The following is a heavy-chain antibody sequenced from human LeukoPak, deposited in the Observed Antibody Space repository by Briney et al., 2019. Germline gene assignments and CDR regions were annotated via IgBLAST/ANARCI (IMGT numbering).Heavy chain of an antibody. CDR1: GYTFSDYF. D-gene: IGHD4-23*01. Sequence: GASVKVSCKASGYTFSDYFIHWVRQAPGQGLEWMGRINPYNGGTTYAQSFQGRVTLTRDTSITTVYLELTGLRSDDTAVYYCVSLQGGNSDWLDPWGQGTLVTVSS. V-gene: IGHV1-2*06. CDR2: INPYNGGT. CDR3: VSLQGGNSDWLDP. J-gene: IGHJ5*02.